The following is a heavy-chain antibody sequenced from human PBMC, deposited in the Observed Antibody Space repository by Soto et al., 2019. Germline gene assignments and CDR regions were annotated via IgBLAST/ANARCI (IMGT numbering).Heavy chain of an antibody. CDR2: INHSGST. CDR3: ARAEGRGSAPGRL. CDR1: GGSFSAYY. J-gene: IGHJ6*02. V-gene: IGHV4-34*01. D-gene: IGHD3-10*01. Sequence: SETLSLTCAVYGGSFSAYYWSWIRQPPGKGLEWIGEINHSGSTNYNPSLKSRVTISVDTSKNPFSLKLSSVTAADTAVYYCARAEGRGSAPGRLWGQGTTVTVSS.